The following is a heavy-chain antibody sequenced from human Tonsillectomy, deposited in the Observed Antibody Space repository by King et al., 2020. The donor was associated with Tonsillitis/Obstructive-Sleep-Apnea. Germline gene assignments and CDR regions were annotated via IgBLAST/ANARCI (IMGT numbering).Heavy chain of an antibody. Sequence: QLQESGPGLVKPSETLSLTCTVSGGSISSYYWSWIRQPPGKGLEWIGYIYYSGSTNYNPSLKSRVTISVDTSKNQFSLKLSSVTAADTAVYYCAGRIRGGEYYYYYYMDVWGKGTTVTVSS. CDR3: AGRIRGGEYYYYYYMDV. V-gene: IGHV4-59*08. CDR2: IYYSGST. CDR1: GGSISSYY. D-gene: IGHD3-16*01. J-gene: IGHJ6*03.